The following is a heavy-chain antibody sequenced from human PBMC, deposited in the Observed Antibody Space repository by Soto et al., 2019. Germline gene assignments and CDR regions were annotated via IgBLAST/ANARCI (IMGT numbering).Heavy chain of an antibody. J-gene: IGHJ4*02. D-gene: IGHD4-17*01. CDR1: GFTFSSYA. CDR3: AKVGGDYGDYLVDY. Sequence: GGSLRLSCAASGFTFSSYAMSWVRQAPGKGLEWVSAISGSGGSTYYADSVKGRFTISRDNSKNTLYLQMNSLRAEDTAVYYCAKVGGDYGDYLVDYWGQGTLVTVSS. V-gene: IGHV3-23*01. CDR2: ISGSGGST.